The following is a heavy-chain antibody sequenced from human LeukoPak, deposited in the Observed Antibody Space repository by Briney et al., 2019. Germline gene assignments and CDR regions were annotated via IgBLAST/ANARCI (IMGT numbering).Heavy chain of an antibody. CDR1: GGSISSGGYY. Sequence: PSQTLSLTCTVSGGSISSGGYYWSWIRQHPGKGLEWIGYIYYSGSTYYNPSLKSRVAMSVDTSKNQFSLKLSSVTVADTAVYYCAREDFYYFDSSGYYLYWGQGTLATVSS. CDR2: IYYSGST. D-gene: IGHD3-22*01. J-gene: IGHJ4*02. V-gene: IGHV4-30-4*08. CDR3: AREDFYYFDSSGYYLY.